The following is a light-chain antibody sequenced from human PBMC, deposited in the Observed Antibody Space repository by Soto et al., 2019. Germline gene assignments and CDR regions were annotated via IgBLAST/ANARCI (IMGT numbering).Light chain of an antibody. CDR2: GAS. J-gene: IGKJ1*01. CDR3: QEYDNSPRM. V-gene: IGKV3-20*01. CDR1: QSVSSSF. Sequence: EIVLTQSPGTLSLSPGERATLSCRASQSVSSSFLAWYQQKPGQAPRLLIYGASSRATGIPDRFSGSGSGTDFTLTISRVEPEDFAVYYCQEYDNSPRMFGEGTKVDIK.